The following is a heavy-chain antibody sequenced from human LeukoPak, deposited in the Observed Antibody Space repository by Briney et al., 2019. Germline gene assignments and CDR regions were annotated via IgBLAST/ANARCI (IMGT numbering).Heavy chain of an antibody. V-gene: IGHV3-23*01. CDR3: AKDLRYYDILTGYYGSGFDY. Sequence: PGGSLRLSCAASGFTFSSYAMSWVRQAPGKGLEWVSAISGSGGSTYYADSVKGRFTISRDNSKNTLYLQMNSLRAEDTAVYYCAKDLRYYDILTGYYGSGFDYWGQGTLVTVSS. D-gene: IGHD3-9*01. J-gene: IGHJ4*02. CDR1: GFTFSSYA. CDR2: ISGSGGST.